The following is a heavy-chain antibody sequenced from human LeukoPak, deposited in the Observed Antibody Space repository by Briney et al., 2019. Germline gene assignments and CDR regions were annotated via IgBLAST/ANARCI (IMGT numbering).Heavy chain of an antibody. CDR3: ARARRDGYNLVFGY. Sequence: SETLSLTCAVYGGSFSGSCWSWLRQPPGKGLEWLAEINHSAITNYNPSLKSRVTTSVHTSKNQFSLKVSSVPAADTAVYYCARARRDGYNLVFGYWGQGTLVTVSS. CDR1: GGSFSGSC. J-gene: IGHJ4*02. V-gene: IGHV4-34*01. CDR2: INHSAIT. D-gene: IGHD5-24*01.